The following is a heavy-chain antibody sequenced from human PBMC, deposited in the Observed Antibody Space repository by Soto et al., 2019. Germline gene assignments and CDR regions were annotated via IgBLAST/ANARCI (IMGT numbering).Heavy chain of an antibody. CDR3: ARDNYYDSSGYYYSTEPFDY. CDR2: ISAYNGNT. D-gene: IGHD3-22*01. V-gene: IGHV1-18*01. CDR1: GYTFTSYG. Sequence: ASVKVSCKASGYTFTSYGISWVRQAPGQGLEWMGWISAYNGNTNYAQKLQGRVTMTTDTSTSTAYMELRSLRPDDTAVYYCARDNYYDSSGYYYSTEPFDYWGQGTLVTVSS. J-gene: IGHJ4*02.